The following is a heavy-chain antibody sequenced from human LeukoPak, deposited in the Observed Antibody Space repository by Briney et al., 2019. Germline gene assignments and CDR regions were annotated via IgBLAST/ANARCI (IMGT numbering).Heavy chain of an antibody. V-gene: IGHV1-2*02. Sequence: ASVKVSCKASGYTFTGYYMHWVRQAPGQGLEWMGWINPNSGGTNYAQKFQGRVTMTRDMSISTAYTELSRLRSDDTAVYYCARPPFLRGYSYGFWGQGTLVTVSS. D-gene: IGHD5-18*01. CDR3: ARPPFLRGYSYGF. J-gene: IGHJ4*02. CDR1: GYTFTGYY. CDR2: INPNSGGT.